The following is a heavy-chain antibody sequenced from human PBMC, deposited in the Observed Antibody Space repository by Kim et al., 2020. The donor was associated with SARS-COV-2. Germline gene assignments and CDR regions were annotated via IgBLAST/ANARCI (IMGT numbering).Heavy chain of an antibody. CDR2: IDPSDSYT. J-gene: IGHJ4*02. D-gene: IGHD6-13*01. Sequence: GESLKISCKGSGYSFTSYWISWVRQMPGKGLEWMGRIDPSDSYTNYSPSFQGHVTISADKSISTAYLQWSSLKASDTAMYYCARPGAAAANTDYWGQGTLVTVSS. V-gene: IGHV5-10-1*01. CDR1: GYSFTSYW. CDR3: ARPGAAAANTDY.